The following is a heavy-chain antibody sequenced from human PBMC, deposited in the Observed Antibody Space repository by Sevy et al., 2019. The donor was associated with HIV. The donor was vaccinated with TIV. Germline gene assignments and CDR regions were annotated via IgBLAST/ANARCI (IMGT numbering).Heavy chain of an antibody. J-gene: IGHJ4*02. CDR3: AIRAGYTTLSDF. CDR2: IYSDGRSA. Sequence: GGSLRLSCTASGISFSSHWLIWVRQAPGKGLVWVSRIYSDGRSATHADSVKGRFTISRDNAKNTLYLQMNSLRVEDTAVYYCAIRAGYTTLSDFWGQGTLVTVSS. V-gene: IGHV3-74*01. D-gene: IGHD5-12*01. CDR1: GISFSSHW.